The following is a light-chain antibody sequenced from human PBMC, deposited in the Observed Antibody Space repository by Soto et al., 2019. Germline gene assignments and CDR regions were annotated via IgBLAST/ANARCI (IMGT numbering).Light chain of an antibody. CDR2: GAS. CDR3: LQYNTYPWT. J-gene: IGKJ1*01. V-gene: IGKV1-16*02. Sequence: DIQMTQSPSSLSASVGDRVTITCRASQGTSNFLAWLQQKPGKAPKSLIYGASSLRSVVPSKFSGSGSGTDFTLTINSLQPEDFASYYCLQYNTYPWTFGQGTKVEIK. CDR1: QGTSNF.